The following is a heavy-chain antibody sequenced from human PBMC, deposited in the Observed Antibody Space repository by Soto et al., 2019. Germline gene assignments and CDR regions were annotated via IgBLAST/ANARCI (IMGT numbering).Heavy chain of an antibody. V-gene: IGHV4-31*03. D-gene: IGHD2-15*01. CDR3: ARYCSGGTCQYAFDI. J-gene: IGHJ3*02. CDR2: MSYSGTT. CDR1: GGSISSGDYY. Sequence: SETLSLTCTVSGGSISSGDYYWSWIRQHPGKGLEWIAYMSYSGTTYYNPSLKTRVIISVDTSMNQFSLKLSSVTAADTAVYYCARYCSGGTCQYAFDIWGQGTLVTV.